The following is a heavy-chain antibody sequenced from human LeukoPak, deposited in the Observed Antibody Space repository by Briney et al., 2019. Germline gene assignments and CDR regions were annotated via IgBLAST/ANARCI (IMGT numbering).Heavy chain of an antibody. CDR3: AKGADSGNLSAGDDY. CDR1: GFTFINYS. J-gene: IGHJ4*02. Sequence: GRSPRLFYAASGFTFINYSISSVRQAPGGGLEWVSAMSGSGSSTYYADSVKGRFTISRDNSKNTVDLQMNSLRAEDTAVYYCAKGADSGNLSAGDDYWGQGTLVTVSS. CDR2: MSGSGSST. V-gene: IGHV3-23*01. D-gene: IGHD3-22*01.